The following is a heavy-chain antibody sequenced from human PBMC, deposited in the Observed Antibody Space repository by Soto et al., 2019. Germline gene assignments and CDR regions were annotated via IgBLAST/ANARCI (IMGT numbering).Heavy chain of an antibody. CDR2: IYYSGST. CDR3: ARVGYDIMTGYPGPFDY. V-gene: IGHV4-31*03. CDR1: GGYISGGGYY. D-gene: IGHD3-9*01. Sequence: TSETLSLTCTVAGGYISGGGYYWSCIQQHPGKGLEWIGYIYYSGSTYYNPSLKSRVTISVDTSKNQFSLKLSSVTAADTAVYYCARVGYDIMTGYPGPFDYWGQAPLVTVSS. J-gene: IGHJ4*02.